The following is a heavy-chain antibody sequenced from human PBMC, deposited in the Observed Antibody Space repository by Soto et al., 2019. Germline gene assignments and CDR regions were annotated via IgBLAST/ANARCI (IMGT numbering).Heavy chain of an antibody. D-gene: IGHD3-22*01. CDR2: IDPSGGIT. CDR3: ARDGNGPDNYETSGYDFDH. V-gene: IGHV1-46*01. Sequence: QVQLSQFGAEVKKPGASVKVSCKASGYSFTNFHIHWVRQAPGQGLEWMGMIDPSGGITRDAQRREGRSTMTMDSSTSTVNMELSRLRSDDPAVYYCARDGNGPDNYETSGYDFDHWGQGTMVSVAS. CDR1: GYSFTNFH. J-gene: IGHJ4*02.